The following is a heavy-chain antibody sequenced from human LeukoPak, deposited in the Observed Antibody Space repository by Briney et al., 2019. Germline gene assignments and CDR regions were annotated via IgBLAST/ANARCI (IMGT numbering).Heavy chain of an antibody. Sequence: PSETLSLTCTVSGGSISSYYWSWIRQPAGKGLEWIGRIYSSGSTNFNPSLKSRVTISVDTSKNQVSLNLSSVTAADTAVYYRARESISVGDYWGQGALVTVSS. CDR3: ARESISVGDY. CDR1: GGSISSYY. V-gene: IGHV4-4*07. CDR2: IYSSGST. D-gene: IGHD6-19*01. J-gene: IGHJ4*02.